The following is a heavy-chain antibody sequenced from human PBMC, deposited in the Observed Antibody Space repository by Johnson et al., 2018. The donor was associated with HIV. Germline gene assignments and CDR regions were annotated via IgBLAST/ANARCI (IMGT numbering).Heavy chain of an antibody. D-gene: IGHD6-6*01. J-gene: IGHJ3*02. Sequence: VQLVESGGGLVQPGRSLRLSCAASGFTFDDYAMHWVRQAPGKGLEWVSGISWNSGSIGYADSVKGRFTISRDNAKNSLYLQMNSLRAEDTAVYYCAREGIAARPGAFDIWGQGTMVTVSS. CDR1: GFTFDDYA. CDR2: ISWNSGSI. V-gene: IGHV3-9*01. CDR3: AREGIAARPGAFDI.